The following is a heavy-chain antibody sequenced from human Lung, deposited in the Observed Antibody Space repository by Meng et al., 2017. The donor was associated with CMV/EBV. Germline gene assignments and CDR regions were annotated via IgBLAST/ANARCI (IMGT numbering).Heavy chain of an antibody. J-gene: IGHJ4*02. CDR3: ARPGSYGGTPYYLDY. D-gene: IGHD4-23*01. CDR2: ISYDGSNK. CDR1: GFTFSSYA. Sequence: GESLKISCAASGFTFSSYAMHWVRQAPGKGLEWVAVISYDGSNKYYADSVKGRFTISRDNSKNTLYLQMNSLRAEDTAVYYCARPGSYGGTPYYLDYWGQGTLVTVSS. V-gene: IGHV3-30-3*01.